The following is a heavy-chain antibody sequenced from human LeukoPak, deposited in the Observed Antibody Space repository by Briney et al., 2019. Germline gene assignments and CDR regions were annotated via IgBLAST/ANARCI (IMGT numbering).Heavy chain of an antibody. CDR2: ISVYNGHT. J-gene: IGHJ4*02. CDR3: ARNGSGSYGY. CDR1: GYSFTTYG. Sequence: GASVKVSCKASGYSFTTYGISWVRQAPGQGLEWMGWISVYNGHTNYAQKLQGRVTMTTDTSMSTAYMELRSLTSDDTAVYYCARNGSGSYGYWGQGTLVIVSS. D-gene: IGHD3-10*01. V-gene: IGHV1-18*01.